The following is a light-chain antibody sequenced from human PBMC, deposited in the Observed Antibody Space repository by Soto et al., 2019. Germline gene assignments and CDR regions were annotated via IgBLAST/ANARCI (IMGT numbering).Light chain of an antibody. V-gene: IGKV1-27*01. J-gene: IGKJ5*01. CDR1: QDIINH. Sequence: DIQMTQSPSSLSASVGDTVTITCRASQDIINHLAWYQQRPGKVPNLLIYGASTLHSGVPSRFRGRGSGTHFTLTISSLRPEDVATYYCQNYHLALCTFGQGTRLEIK. CDR3: QNYHLALCT. CDR2: GAS.